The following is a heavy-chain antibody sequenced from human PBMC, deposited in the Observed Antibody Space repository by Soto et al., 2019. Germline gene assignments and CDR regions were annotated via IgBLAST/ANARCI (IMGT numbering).Heavy chain of an antibody. CDR1: GFTFSSYS. CDR2: ISSSSSYI. CDR3: ARDTYSAGWFDP. D-gene: IGHD1-26*01. Sequence: EVQLVESGGGLVKPGGSLRLSCAASGFTFSSYSMNWVRQAPGKGLEWVSSISSSSSYIYYEDSVKGRFTISRDNAKNSLYLQMNSLRAEDTAVYYCARDTYSAGWFDPWGQGTLVTVSS. J-gene: IGHJ5*02. V-gene: IGHV3-21*01.